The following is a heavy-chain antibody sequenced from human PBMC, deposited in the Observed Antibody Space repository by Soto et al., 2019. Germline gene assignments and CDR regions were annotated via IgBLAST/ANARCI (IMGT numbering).Heavy chain of an antibody. V-gene: IGHV5-51*01. CDR3: ASREEYCTNGVCSFGDY. J-gene: IGHJ4*02. CDR2: IYPGDSDT. CDR1: GYSFTSYW. Sequence: GESLKISCKGSGYSFTSYWIGWVRQMPGKGLEWMGIIYPGDSDTRYSPSFQGQVTISADKSISTAYLQWSSLKASDTAMYYCASREEYCTNGVCSFGDYWGQGTLVTVSS. D-gene: IGHD2-8*01.